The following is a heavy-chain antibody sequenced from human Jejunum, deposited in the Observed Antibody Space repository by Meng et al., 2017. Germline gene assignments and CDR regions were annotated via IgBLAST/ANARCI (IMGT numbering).Heavy chain of an antibody. D-gene: IGHD3-22*01. V-gene: IGHV3-48*04. Sequence: GEVVGSGGGIVQPGGSLRLSCAASGFTFTNFAMDWVRQAPGKGPEWVAYMSSSGDKIDYADSTKGRFSISRDNAKNSLYLQMNSLRVEDTAMYYCARDYDTNGYYYYFDYWGQGTLVTVSS. CDR3: ARDYDTNGYYYYFDY. CDR2: MSSSGDKI. J-gene: IGHJ4*02. CDR1: GFTFTNFA.